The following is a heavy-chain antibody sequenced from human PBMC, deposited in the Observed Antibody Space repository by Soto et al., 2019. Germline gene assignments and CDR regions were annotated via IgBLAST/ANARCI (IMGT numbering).Heavy chain of an antibody. D-gene: IGHD3-3*02. CDR2: IYYSGST. V-gene: IGHV4-59*01. CDR1: GGSISSYY. J-gene: IGHJ6*02. Sequence: SETLSLTCTVSGGSISSYYCSWIRQPPGKGLEWIGYIYYSGSTNYNPSLKSRVTISVDTSKNQFSMKLSSVTAADTAVYYCATFFSSRDLRYYYYGMDVGGHWTSGTVS. CDR3: ATFFSSRDLRYYYYGMDV.